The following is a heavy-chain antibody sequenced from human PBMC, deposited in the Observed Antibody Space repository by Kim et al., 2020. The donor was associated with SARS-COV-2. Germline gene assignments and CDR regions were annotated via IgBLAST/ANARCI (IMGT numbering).Heavy chain of an antibody. CDR2: KT. V-gene: IGHV1-3*01. Sequence: KTKYSQKFQGRGTITRDTSASTAYMELSSLRYEDTAVYYCARASNDAFDIWGQGTMVSVSS. CDR3: ARASNDAFDI. J-gene: IGHJ3*02.